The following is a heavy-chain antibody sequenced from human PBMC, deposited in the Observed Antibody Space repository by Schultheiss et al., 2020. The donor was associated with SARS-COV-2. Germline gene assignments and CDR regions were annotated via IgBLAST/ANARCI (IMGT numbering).Heavy chain of an antibody. J-gene: IGHJ1*01. CDR2: IYYSGST. V-gene: IGHV4-61*01. CDR1: GGSVSSGTYY. CDR3: ARGSYDLQH. D-gene: IGHD4-17*01. Sequence: SETLSLTCSVSGGSVSSGTYYWSWIRQPPGKGLEWIGYIYYSGSTNYNPSLKSRVTISVDTSKNQFSLKLSSVTAADTAVYYCARGSYDLQHWGQGTLVTVSS.